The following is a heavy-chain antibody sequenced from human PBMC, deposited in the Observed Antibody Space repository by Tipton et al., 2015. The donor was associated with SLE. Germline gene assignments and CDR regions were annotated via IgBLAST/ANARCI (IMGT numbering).Heavy chain of an antibody. CDR3: ARAPMGRDYRRGSFEI. Sequence: LRLSCTVSGGSISGSAYYWNWIRQHPEKGLEWIGYIFHTGSAYYNPSLKSRLTISVDTSNHQFSLNLSSVTAADTAVYYCARAPMGRDYRRGSFEIWGQGIMVTVSS. J-gene: IGHJ3*02. D-gene: IGHD4-11*01. CDR2: IFHTGSA. V-gene: IGHV4-31*03. CDR1: GGSISGSAYY.